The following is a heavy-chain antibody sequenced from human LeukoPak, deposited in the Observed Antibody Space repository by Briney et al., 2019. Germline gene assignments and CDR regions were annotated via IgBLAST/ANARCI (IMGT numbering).Heavy chain of an antibody. D-gene: IGHD5-12*01. J-gene: IGHJ4*02. CDR2: ISGSGGST. CDR1: GFTFNSYG. V-gene: IGHV3-23*01. CDR3: ANTYRGYDFVPDY. Sequence: GGTLRLSCAASGFTFNSYGMIWVRQAPGKGLEWVSAISGSGGSTYYADSVKGRFTISRDNSKNTLYLQMNSLRAEDTAVYYCANTYRGYDFVPDYWGQGTLVTVSS.